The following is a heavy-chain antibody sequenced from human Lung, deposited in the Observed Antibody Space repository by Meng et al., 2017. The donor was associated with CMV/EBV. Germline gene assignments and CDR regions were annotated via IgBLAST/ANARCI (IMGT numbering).Heavy chain of an antibody. V-gene: IGHV3-30*02. CDR3: AKDGWGKATSRIDY. CDR2: IRYDGSNK. Sequence: GGSLRLXCAASGFIFSSYGMHWVRQAPGKGLEWVAFIRYDGSNKYYADSVKGRFTISRDNSKNTLYLQMNSLRAEDTAVYYCAKDGWGKATSRIDYCGQGTLVTVSS. D-gene: IGHD6-19*01. J-gene: IGHJ4*02. CDR1: GFIFSSYG.